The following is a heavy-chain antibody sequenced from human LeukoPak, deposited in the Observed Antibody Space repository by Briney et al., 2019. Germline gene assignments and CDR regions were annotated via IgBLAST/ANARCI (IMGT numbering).Heavy chain of an antibody. J-gene: IGHJ6*03. CDR3: AKPDRHYYCYYMDV. Sequence: GGSLRLSCAASGFTFNSYGMHWVRQAPGKGLEWVAFIRFDGSYKYYADSVKGRFTISRDNSKNTLYLQMNSLRAEDTAVYYCAKPDRHYYCYYMDVWGKGTTVTISS. CDR2: IRFDGSYK. V-gene: IGHV3-30*02. CDR1: GFTFNSYG.